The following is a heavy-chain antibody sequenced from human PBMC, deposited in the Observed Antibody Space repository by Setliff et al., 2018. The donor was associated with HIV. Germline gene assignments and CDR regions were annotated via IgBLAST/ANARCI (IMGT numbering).Heavy chain of an antibody. V-gene: IGHV1-69*08. CDR1: GGTFSNYF. CDR3: ARVFYYSAGSYSLDY. CDR2: IMPMLGTA. Sequence: SVKVSCKASGGTFSNYFISWIRQAPGQGLEWMGKIMPMLGTANYAQKFEGRVTITADKSTSTAYMEVNSLRFEDTAVYYCARVFYYSAGSYSLDYWGQETLVTVSS. J-gene: IGHJ4*01. D-gene: IGHD3-10*01.